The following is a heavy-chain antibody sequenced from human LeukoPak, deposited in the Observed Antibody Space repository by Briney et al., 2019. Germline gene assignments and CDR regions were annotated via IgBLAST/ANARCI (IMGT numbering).Heavy chain of an antibody. CDR2: ISSNGGST. CDR1: GFTFSSYA. J-gene: IGHJ4*02. Sequence: GGSLRLSCAASGFTFSSYAMHWVRQAPGRGLEYVSAISSNGGSTYYANSVKGRFTISGDNSKNTLYLQMGSLRAEDMAVYYSARGDILTGSELDYWGQGTLVTVSS. CDR3: ARGDILTGSELDY. D-gene: IGHD3-9*01. V-gene: IGHV3-64*01.